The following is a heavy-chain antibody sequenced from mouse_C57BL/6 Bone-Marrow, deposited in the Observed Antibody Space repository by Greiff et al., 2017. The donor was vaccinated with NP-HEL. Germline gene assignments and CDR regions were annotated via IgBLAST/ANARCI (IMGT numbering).Heavy chain of an antibody. CDR2: INPNNGGT. V-gene: IGHV1-26*01. CDR3: ARGYETDY. D-gene: IGHD1-2*01. Sequence: VQLQQSGPELVKPGASVKISCKASGYTFTDYYMNWVKQSHGKSLEWIGDINPNNGGTSYNQKFKGKATLTVDKSSSTAYMELRSLTSEDSAVYYCARGYETDYWGQGTTLTVSS. CDR1: GYTFTDYY. J-gene: IGHJ2*01.